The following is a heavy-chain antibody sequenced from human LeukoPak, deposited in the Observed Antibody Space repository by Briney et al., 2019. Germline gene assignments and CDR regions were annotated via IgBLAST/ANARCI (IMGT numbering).Heavy chain of an antibody. J-gene: IGHJ4*02. CDR1: GGSIAVNHYY. D-gene: IGHD6-6*01. CDR2: GLYTGNT. V-gene: IGHV4-39*02. CDR3: AREHRSSKYFDS. Sequence: SEALSLTCSVSGGSIAVNHYYWGWIRQPPGKGLEWIGSGLYTGNTYSNPSLRSRVTISVDTSKNEFSLKMNSVTAADTAVYYCAREHRSSKYFDSWGQGALMIVSS.